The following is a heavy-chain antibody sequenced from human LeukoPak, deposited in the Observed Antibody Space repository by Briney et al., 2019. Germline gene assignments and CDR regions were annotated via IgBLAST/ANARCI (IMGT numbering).Heavy chain of an antibody. CDR2: ISYDGSNK. Sequence: GGSLRLSCAASGLTFSSYAMHWVRQAPGKGLEWVAVISYDGSNKYYADSVKGRFTISRDNSKNTLYLQMNSLRAEDTAVYYCAFKADSSGPRYYGMDVWGQGTTVTVSS. CDR1: GLTFSSYA. D-gene: IGHD3-22*01. CDR3: AFKADSSGPRYYGMDV. J-gene: IGHJ6*02. V-gene: IGHV3-30-3*01.